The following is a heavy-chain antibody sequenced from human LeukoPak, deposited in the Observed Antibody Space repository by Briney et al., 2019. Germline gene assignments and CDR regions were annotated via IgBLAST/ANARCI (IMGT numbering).Heavy chain of an antibody. CDR3: ARDRSARYIDL. J-gene: IGHJ2*01. V-gene: IGHV3-33*08. D-gene: IGHD3-3*01. Sequence: GGSLRLSCAASGFTFSSYAMSWVRQAPGKGLEWVTIIWYDGSNKYYADSVKGRFTISRDNSKNTLYLQMNSLRAEDTALYYCARDRSARYIDLWGRGTLVTVSS. CDR1: GFTFSSYA. CDR2: IWYDGSNK.